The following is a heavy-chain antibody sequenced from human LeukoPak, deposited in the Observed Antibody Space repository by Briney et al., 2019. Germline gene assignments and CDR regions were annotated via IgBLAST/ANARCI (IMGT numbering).Heavy chain of an antibody. CDR3: ARGSGSSCLHS. V-gene: IGHV3-48*04. J-gene: IGHJ5*02. Sequence: PGWSLRLSCAASGFSFSSQNMNGVRQAPGKGLDWISYIDGNDGSTLYAGSVGGRFTISRDNDKNYLYLQQNSMRVDDSALYYCARGSGSSCLHSWGPGTLVTVSS. CDR1: GFSFSSQN. D-gene: IGHD6-13*01. CDR2: IDGNDGST.